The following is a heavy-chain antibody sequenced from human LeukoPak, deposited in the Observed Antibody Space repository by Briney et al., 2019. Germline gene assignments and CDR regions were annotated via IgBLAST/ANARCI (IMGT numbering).Heavy chain of an antibody. CDR1: GFTFSNYW. Sequence: GGSLRLSCAVSGFTFSNYWMHWVRQAPGKGLVWVSRIDSDGSSTSYAGSVKGRFTISRDNAENTLYLQMNSLRVEDTAVYYCARERSDSSGYLQYWGQGTLVTVSS. J-gene: IGHJ4*02. V-gene: IGHV3-74*01. CDR2: IDSDGSST. CDR3: ARERSDSSGYLQY. D-gene: IGHD3-22*01.